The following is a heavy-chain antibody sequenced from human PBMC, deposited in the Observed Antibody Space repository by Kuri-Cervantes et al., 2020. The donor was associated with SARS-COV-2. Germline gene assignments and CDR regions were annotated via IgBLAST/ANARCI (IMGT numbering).Heavy chain of an antibody. CDR2: VYYDGST. CDR1: GGSISSSSYY. CDR3: ARHRWFDP. J-gene: IGHJ5*02. V-gene: IGHV4-39*01. Sequence: SETLSLTCTVSGGSISSSSYYWAWIRQPPGKGPEWIGSVYYDGSTYYTPSLKSRVAISVDTSKNQFSLKLSSVTAADTAVYYCARHRWFDPWGQGTLVTVSS.